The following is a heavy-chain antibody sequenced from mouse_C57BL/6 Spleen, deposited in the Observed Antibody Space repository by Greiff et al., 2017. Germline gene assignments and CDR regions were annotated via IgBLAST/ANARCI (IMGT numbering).Heavy chain of an antibody. D-gene: IGHD2-4*01. CDR2: ISDGGSYT. Sequence: DVKLVESGGGLVKPGGSLKLSCAASGFTFSSSAMSWVRQTPEKRLEWVATISDGGSYTYYPDNVKGRFTISRDNAKNNLYLQMSHLKSEDTAMYYCARENYDYAYAMDYWGQGTSVTVSS. CDR1: GFTFSSSA. V-gene: IGHV5-4*01. J-gene: IGHJ4*01. CDR3: ARENYDYAYAMDY.